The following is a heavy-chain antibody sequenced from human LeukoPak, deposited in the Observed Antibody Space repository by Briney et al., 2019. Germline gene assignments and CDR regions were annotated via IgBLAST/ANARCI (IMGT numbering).Heavy chain of an antibody. Sequence: GASVTVSCKASGYTFTGYYMHWVRQAPGQGLEWMGWINPNSGGTNYAQKFQGRVTMTRDTSISTAYMELSRLRSDDTAVYYCAITTGNAADYYYGMDVWGQGTTVTVSS. V-gene: IGHV1-2*02. D-gene: IGHD1-1*01. CDR2: INPNSGGT. CDR1: GYTFTGYY. CDR3: AITTGNAADYYYGMDV. J-gene: IGHJ6*02.